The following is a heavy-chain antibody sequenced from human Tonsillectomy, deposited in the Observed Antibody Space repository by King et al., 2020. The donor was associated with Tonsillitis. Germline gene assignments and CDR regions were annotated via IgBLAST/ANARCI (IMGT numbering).Heavy chain of an antibody. J-gene: IGHJ6*02. V-gene: IGHV3-23*04. CDR3: AKGLGLGYYYYGMDV. CDR2: ISGSGGST. CDR1: GFTFSSYA. Sequence: VQLVESGGGLVQPGGSLRLSCAASGFTFSSYAMNWVRQAPGKGLEWVSAISGSGGSTYYADSVKGRFTISRDSSKNTLYLQMNSLRAEDTAVYYCAKGLGLGYYYYGMDVWGQGITVTVSS.